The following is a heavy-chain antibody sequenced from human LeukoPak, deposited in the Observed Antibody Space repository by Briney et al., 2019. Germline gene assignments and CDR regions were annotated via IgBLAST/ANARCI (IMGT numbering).Heavy chain of an antibody. V-gene: IGHV4-31*03. J-gene: IGHJ4*02. CDR1: GGSISSGGYY. Sequence: PSETLSLTCTVSGGSISSGGYYWSWIRQHPGKGLEWIGYIYYSGSTYYNPSLKSRVTIPVDTSKNQFSLKLSSVTAADTAVYYCARVLRSSGFGFDYWGQGTLVTVSS. CDR3: ARVLRSSGFGFDY. CDR2: IYYSGST. D-gene: IGHD3-22*01.